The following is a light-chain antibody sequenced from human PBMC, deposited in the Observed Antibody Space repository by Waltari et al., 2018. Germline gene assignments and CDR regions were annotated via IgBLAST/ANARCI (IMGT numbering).Light chain of an antibody. CDR1: QSVGVD. J-gene: IGKJ2*01. Sequence: EIVMTQSPATLPVSPGERATLSCRAGQSVGVDLAWYQQKPGQAPRHLIYGASNRATGIPARFSGSGSGTEFTLTNNSLESEDFAIYYCQQYNKWPPYTFGQGTKLEIK. CDR3: QQYNKWPPYT. CDR2: GAS. V-gene: IGKV3D-15*01.